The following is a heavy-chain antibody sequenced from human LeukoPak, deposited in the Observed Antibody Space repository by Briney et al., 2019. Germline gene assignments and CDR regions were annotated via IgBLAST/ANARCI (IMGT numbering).Heavy chain of an antibody. CDR3: ARGSYGSGSYNPYYYYGMDV. J-gene: IGHJ6*02. CDR2: INAGNGNT. V-gene: IGHV1-3*01. CDR1: GYTFTNYA. Sequence: AASVKVSCKASGYTFTNYAMHWVRQVPGQRLGWMGWINAGNGNTKYSQKFQGRVAITGDTSASTAYMELSSLRSEDTAVYYCARGSYGSGSYNPYYYYGMDVWGQGTTVTVSS. D-gene: IGHD3-10*01.